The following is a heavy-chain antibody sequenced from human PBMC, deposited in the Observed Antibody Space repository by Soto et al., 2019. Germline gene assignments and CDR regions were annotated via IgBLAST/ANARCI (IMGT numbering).Heavy chain of an antibody. CDR2: IKQDGSEK. D-gene: IGHD3-10*01. CDR1: GFTFSSYW. CDR3: ATSWFGEQKVDY. V-gene: IGHV3-7*01. J-gene: IGHJ4*02. Sequence: GGSLRLSCAASGFTFSSYWMSWVRQAPGKGLEWVANIKQDGSEKYYVDSVKGRFTISRDNAKNSLYLQMNSLRAEDTAVYYCATSWFGEQKVDYWGQGTLVTSPQ.